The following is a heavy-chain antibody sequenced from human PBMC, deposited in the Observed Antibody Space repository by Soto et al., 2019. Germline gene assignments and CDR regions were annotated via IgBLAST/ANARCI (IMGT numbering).Heavy chain of an antibody. Sequence: PSETLSLTCAVYGGSFSGYYWSWIRQPPGKGLEWIGEINHSGSTNYNPSLKSRVTISVDTSKNQFSLKLSSVTAADTAVYYCARGGDTVTTLVWYYYYYMDVWGKGTTVTVSS. D-gene: IGHD4-17*01. CDR3: ARGGDTVTTLVWYYYYYMDV. CDR1: GGSFSGYY. J-gene: IGHJ6*03. V-gene: IGHV4-34*01. CDR2: INHSGST.